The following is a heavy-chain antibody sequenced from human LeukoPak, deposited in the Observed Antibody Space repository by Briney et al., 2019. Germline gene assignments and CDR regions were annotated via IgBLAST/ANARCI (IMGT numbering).Heavy chain of an antibody. CDR1: GYTFTSYY. D-gene: IGHD6-6*01. CDR3: ARKQVEPDRYFDY. Sequence: ASVKVSCKASGYTFTSYYMHWVRQAPGQGLEWVGWINTNTGNPTYAQGFTGRFVFSFDTSVRTAFLQISSLEADDTAVYYCARKQVEPDRYFDYWGQGTLVTVSS. CDR2: INTNTGNP. J-gene: IGHJ4*02. V-gene: IGHV7-4-1*02.